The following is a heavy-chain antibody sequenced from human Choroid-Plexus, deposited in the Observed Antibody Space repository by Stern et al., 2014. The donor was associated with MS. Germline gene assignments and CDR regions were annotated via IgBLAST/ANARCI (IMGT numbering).Heavy chain of an antibody. CDR3: AREHHSGNFAS. J-gene: IGHJ4*02. V-gene: IGHV1-69*12. CDR2: MGPVFGRS. D-gene: IGHD2-15*01. Sequence: QVQLVQSGAEVKKPWSSVKVSCTASGGPFSTYGISWVRQAPGQGLEWMGAMGPVFGRSNYAQKLQGRGTITADEVTTTAYRELSSLRADDTALYYCAREHHSGNFASWGQGTLGTVSS. CDR1: GGPFSTYG.